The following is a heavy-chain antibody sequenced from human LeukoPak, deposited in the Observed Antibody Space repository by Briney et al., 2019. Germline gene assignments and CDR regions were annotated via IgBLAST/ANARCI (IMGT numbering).Heavy chain of an antibody. Sequence: QAPXXRLEWMGRIIPILGIANYAQKFQGRVTFTADKSTSTAYMELSSLRSEDTAVYYCARDTAMPDWGQEPWSPSPQ. V-gene: IGHV1-69*04. J-gene: IGHJ4*01. D-gene: IGHD5-18*01. CDR3: ARDTAMPD. CDR2: IIPILGIA.